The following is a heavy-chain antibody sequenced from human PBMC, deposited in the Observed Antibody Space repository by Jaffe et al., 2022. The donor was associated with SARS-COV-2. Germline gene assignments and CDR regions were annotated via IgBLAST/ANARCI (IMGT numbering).Heavy chain of an antibody. CDR2: LSRSGDS. CDR1: GGSVSTSNYH. CDR3: AGTVVTRRGHFAYGMDV. J-gene: IGHJ6*02. D-gene: IGHD2-21*02. Sequence: QVQLQESGPGLVKPSQTVALTCTVSGGSVSTSNYHWNWIRQSAGKGLEWIGRLSRSGDSNYNASLKSRVTMSVDTSKNQFSLTLTSVTGADTAVYYCAGTVVTRRGHFAYGMDVWGQGITVTVSS. V-gene: IGHV4-61*02.